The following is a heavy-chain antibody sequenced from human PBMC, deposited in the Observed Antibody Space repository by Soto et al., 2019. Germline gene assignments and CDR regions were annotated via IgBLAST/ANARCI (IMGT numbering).Heavy chain of an antibody. J-gene: IGHJ4*02. D-gene: IGHD6-13*01. Sequence: VQLVQSGAEVKKPGASVKLSCRTSGYTFTHYYIHWVRQAPGQGLEWLAIINPASGSTNYAQDFQGRVTLTMDTSTTTVYMELSGLRAEETAIFYCARDLAAGDYWGQGTLVTVSS. V-gene: IGHV1-46*01. CDR2: INPASGST. CDR3: ARDLAAGDY. CDR1: GYTFTHYY.